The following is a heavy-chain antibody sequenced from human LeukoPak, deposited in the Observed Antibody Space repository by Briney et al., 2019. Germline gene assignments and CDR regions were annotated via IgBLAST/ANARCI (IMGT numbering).Heavy chain of an antibody. CDR1: VYTFTSYY. D-gene: IGHD1-7*01. CDR2: INPSGGST. V-gene: IGHV1-46*01. J-gene: IGHJ4*02. Sequence: ASVKVSCKASVYTFTSYYMHWMRQAPGQGLEWMGIINPSGGSTSYAQKFQGRVTMTRDTSTNTFYMELSSLRSEDTAVYYCARDEGPPRYNWNYGGPDYWGQGTLVTVSS. CDR3: ARDEGPPRYNWNYGGPDY.